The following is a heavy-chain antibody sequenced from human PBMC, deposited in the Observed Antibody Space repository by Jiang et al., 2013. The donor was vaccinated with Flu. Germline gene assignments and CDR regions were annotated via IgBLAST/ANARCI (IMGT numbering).Heavy chain of an antibody. J-gene: IGHJ4*02. CDR1: GYTFTSYG. CDR3: ARVSASSAVFRKSYYFDY. D-gene: IGHD3-22*01. Sequence: GAEVKKPGASVKVSCKASGYTFTSYGISWVRQAPGQGLEWMGWISAYNGNTNYAQKLQGRVTMTTDTSTSTAYMELRSLRSDDTAVYYCARVSASSAVFRKSYYFDYWGQGALVTVSS. V-gene: IGHV1-18*01. CDR2: ISAYNGNT.